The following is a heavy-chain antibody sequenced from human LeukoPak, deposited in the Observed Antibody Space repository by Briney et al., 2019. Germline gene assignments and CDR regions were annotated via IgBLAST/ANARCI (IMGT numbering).Heavy chain of an antibody. D-gene: IGHD4-11*01. Sequence: KPSETLSLTCTVSGYSISSGYYWGWIRQPPGKGLEWIGSIYHSGSTYYNPSLKSRVTISVDTSKNQFSLKLTSMTAADTAVYYCARATTVTTRWFDPWGQGTLVTVSS. CDR1: GYSISSGYY. V-gene: IGHV4-38-2*02. J-gene: IGHJ5*02. CDR3: ARATTVTTRWFDP. CDR2: IYHSGST.